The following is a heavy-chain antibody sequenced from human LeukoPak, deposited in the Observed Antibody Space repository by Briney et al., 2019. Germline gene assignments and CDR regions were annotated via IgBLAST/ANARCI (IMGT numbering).Heavy chain of an antibody. CDR3: TAELYDFWSGYNAFDI. D-gene: IGHD3-3*01. J-gene: IGHJ3*02. CDR1: GFTFSGSA. Sequence: PGGSLRLSCAASGFTFSGSAMHWVRQASGKGLEWVGRIRSKANSYATAYAASVKGRFTISRDDSKNTAYLQMNSLKTEDTAVYYCTAELYDFWSGYNAFDIWGQGTMVTVSS. V-gene: IGHV3-73*01. CDR2: IRSKANSYAT.